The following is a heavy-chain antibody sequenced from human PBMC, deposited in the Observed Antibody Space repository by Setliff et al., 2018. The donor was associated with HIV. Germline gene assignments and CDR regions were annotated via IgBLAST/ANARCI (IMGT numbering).Heavy chain of an antibody. J-gene: IGHJ5*02. CDR3: ARHSGSGYYLIDP. CDR2: IYYTGST. V-gene: IGHV4-59*01. D-gene: IGHD3-22*01. Sequence: SETLSLTCTVSSGSISTYYWTWIRQPPGKGLEYIGYIYYTGSTDYNPSLNGRVTISIDMSKSQFSLKLNSVTAADTAVYYCARHSGSGYYLIDPWGQGTLVTVSS. CDR1: SGSISTYY.